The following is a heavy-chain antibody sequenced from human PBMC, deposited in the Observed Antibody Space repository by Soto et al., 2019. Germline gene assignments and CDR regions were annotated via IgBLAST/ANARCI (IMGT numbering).Heavy chain of an antibody. J-gene: IGHJ3*02. D-gene: IGHD6-13*01. Sequence: EVQLVESGGGLVQPGRSLRLSCAASGFTFDDYAMHWVRQAPGKGLEWVSVISWNSGSIGYADSVKGRFTISRDNAKNSLYLQMNSLRAEDTALYYCARDYSSSWYRLGAFDIWGQGTMVTVSS. CDR2: ISWNSGSI. V-gene: IGHV3-9*01. CDR1: GFTFDDYA. CDR3: ARDYSSSWYRLGAFDI.